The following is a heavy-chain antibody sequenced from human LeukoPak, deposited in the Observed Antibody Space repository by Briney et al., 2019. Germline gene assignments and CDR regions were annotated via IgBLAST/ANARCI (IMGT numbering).Heavy chain of an antibody. CDR3: ARDAPYYYDSSGYLGHDY. Sequence: PGGSLRLSCAASGFTFSSYSMNWVRQAPGKGPEWVSSISSSSSYIYYADSVKGRFTISRDNAKNSLYLQMNSLRAEDTAVYYCARDAPYYYDSSGYLGHDYWGQGTLVTVSS. D-gene: IGHD3-22*01. J-gene: IGHJ4*02. CDR1: GFTFSSYS. CDR2: ISSSSSYI. V-gene: IGHV3-21*01.